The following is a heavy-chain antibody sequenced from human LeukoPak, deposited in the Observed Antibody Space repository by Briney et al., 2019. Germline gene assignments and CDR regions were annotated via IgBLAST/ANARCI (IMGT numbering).Heavy chain of an antibody. J-gene: IGHJ5*02. V-gene: IGHV4-39*07. Sequence: PSETLSLTCTVSGGSISSSSYYWGWIRQPPGKGLEWIGSIYYSGSTYYNPSLKSRVTISVDTSKNQFSLKLSSVTAADTAVYYCATRSMATITLGWFDPWGQGTLVTVSS. CDR3: ATRSMATITLGWFDP. CDR2: IYYSGST. D-gene: IGHD5-24*01. CDR1: GGSISSSSYY.